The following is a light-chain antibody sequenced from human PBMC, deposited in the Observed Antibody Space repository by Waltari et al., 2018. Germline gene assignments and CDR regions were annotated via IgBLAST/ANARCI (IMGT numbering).Light chain of an antibody. Sequence: QSALTQPASVSGSPGQSNTIPCPGTSSDVGSYNLVPWYQQHPGKAPKLMIYEGSKRPSGVSNRFSGSKSGNTASLTISGLQAEDEADYYCCSYAGSSTLNVVFGGGTKLTVL. CDR2: EGS. V-gene: IGLV2-23*01. CDR3: CSYAGSSTLNVV. CDR1: SSDVGSYNL. J-gene: IGLJ2*01.